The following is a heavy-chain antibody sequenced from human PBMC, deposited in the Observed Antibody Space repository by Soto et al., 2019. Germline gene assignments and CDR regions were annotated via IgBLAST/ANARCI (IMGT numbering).Heavy chain of an antibody. D-gene: IGHD2-15*01. V-gene: IGHV3-21*01. CDR2: ISSTSSFI. CDR3: ARALRYCSGGICYPPPYYFDY. CDR1: GFTFSTYN. J-gene: IGHJ4*02. Sequence: EVQLVESGGGLVKPGGSLRVSCAASGFTFSTYNMNWVRQAPGKGLEWVSSISSTSSFIYYADSVKGRFTISRDNAKNSLSVHMNSLRAEDTAVYSCARALRYCSGGICYPPPYYFDYWGQGTLVTVSS.